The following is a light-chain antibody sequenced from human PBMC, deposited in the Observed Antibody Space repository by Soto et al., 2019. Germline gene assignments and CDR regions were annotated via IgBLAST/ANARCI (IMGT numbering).Light chain of an antibody. CDR2: DVS. CDR1: SSDVGGYNY. Sequence: QSVLTQPRSVSGSPGQSVTISCTGTSSDVGGYNYVSWYQQHPGKAPKLMIYDVSKRPSGVPDRFSGAKSGNTASLTISVLQAEDEADYYCCSYAGSYTDYVFGTGTKLTVL. CDR3: CSYAGSYTDYV. J-gene: IGLJ1*01. V-gene: IGLV2-11*01.